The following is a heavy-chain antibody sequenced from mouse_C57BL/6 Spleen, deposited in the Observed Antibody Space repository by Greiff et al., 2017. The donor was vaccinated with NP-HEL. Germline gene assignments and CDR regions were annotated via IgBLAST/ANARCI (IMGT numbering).Heavy chain of an antibody. CDR3: YYGYDGWYFDV. D-gene: IGHD2-2*01. J-gene: IGHJ1*03. Sequence: EVMLVESGGGLVKPGGSLKLSCAASGFTFSDYGMHWVRQAPEKGLEWVAYISSGSSTIYYADTVKGRFTISRDNSKNTLFLQMTSLRSEDSAKYYCYYGYDGWYFDVWGTGTTVTVSS. CDR1: GFTFSDYG. V-gene: IGHV5-17*01. CDR2: ISSGSSTI.